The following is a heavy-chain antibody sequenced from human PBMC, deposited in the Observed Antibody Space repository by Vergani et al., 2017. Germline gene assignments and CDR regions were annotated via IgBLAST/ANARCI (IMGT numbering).Heavy chain of an antibody. V-gene: IGHV4-30-4*01. CDR1: GGSISRGDYY. CDR3: ARENSSGWYGIDY. CDR2: IYYSGST. Sequence: QVQLQESGPGLVKPSQTLSLPCTVSGGSISRGDYYWSWNRQPPGKGLEWIGYIYYSGSTYYNPSLKSRVTISVDTSKNQLSLKLRSVTAADTAVYYCARENSSGWYGIDYWGQGTLVTVSS. J-gene: IGHJ4*02. D-gene: IGHD6-19*01.